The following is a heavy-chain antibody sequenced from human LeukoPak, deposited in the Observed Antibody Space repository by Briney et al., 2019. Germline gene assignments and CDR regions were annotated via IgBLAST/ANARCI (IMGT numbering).Heavy chain of an antibody. V-gene: IGHV3-66*02. Sequence: GGSLRLSRAASGFFVNSYAMSWVPPAPGEGLAWVSLIYSDGVTQYADSAKGRFTISRDNSKNTLYLQMNSLSDEDTAVYFCARDRAEGKTWVEFDPWGQGTLVTVSS. CDR1: GFFVNSYA. CDR2: IYSDGVT. J-gene: IGHJ5*02. CDR3: ARDRAEGKTWVEFDP.